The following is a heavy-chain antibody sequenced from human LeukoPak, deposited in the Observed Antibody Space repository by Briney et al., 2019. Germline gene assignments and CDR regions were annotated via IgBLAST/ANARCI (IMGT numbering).Heavy chain of an antibody. J-gene: IGHJ6*03. CDR2: FKQDVSEK. CDR1: GFTFSSYW. V-gene: IGHV3-7*01. Sequence: GGSLRLSCAASGFTFSSYWMSWVRQAPGKGLEWVANFKQDVSEKYYVDSVKGRFTISRDNAKNSLYLQMNSLRAEDTAVYYCAKVPRRSARYYYYMDVWGKGTTVTISS. CDR3: AKVPRRSARYYYYMDV.